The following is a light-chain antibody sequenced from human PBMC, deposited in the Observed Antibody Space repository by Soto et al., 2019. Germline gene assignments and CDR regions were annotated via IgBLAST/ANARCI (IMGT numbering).Light chain of an antibody. CDR1: SSNIGSNT. Sequence: SVLTQPPSASGTPGQRVTISCSGSSSNIGSNTVNWYQQLPGTAPKLLIYSNNQRPSGVPDRFSGSKSGTSASLAISGLQSEYEADYYCAAWDDSLNGLVVFGGGTKLTVL. J-gene: IGLJ2*01. V-gene: IGLV1-44*01. CDR2: SNN. CDR3: AAWDDSLNGLVV.